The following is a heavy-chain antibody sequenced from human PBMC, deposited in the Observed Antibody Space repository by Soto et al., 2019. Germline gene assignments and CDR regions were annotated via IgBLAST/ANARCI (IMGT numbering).Heavy chain of an antibody. D-gene: IGHD3-3*01. CDR2: VKSKADGGTA. CDR3: NSYPDFWGGHTPL. V-gene: IGHV3-15*07. J-gene: IGHJ4*02. CDR1: GFSITNTW. Sequence: EVQLVESGGGLVQPGGSLRLSCAASGFSITNTWMHWVRQAPGKGREWVGRVKSKADGGTADYAAPVKGRFTVSRDDSKNTQYLQMNSLKMEDKAVYYCNSYPDFWGGHTPLWGQGTLVTVSS.